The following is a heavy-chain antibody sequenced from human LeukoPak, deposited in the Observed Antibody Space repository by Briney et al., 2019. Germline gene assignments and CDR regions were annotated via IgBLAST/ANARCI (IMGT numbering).Heavy chain of an antibody. Sequence: SETLSLTCTASGGSISSSSYYWGWIRQPPGKGLEWIGSIYYSGSTYYNPSLKSRVTISVDTSKNQFSLKLSSVTAADTAVYYCAREDGSSWFFSWFDPWGQGTLVTVSS. CDR3: AREDGSSWFFSWFDP. CDR1: GGSISSSSYY. D-gene: IGHD6-13*01. V-gene: IGHV4-39*02. CDR2: IYYSGST. J-gene: IGHJ5*02.